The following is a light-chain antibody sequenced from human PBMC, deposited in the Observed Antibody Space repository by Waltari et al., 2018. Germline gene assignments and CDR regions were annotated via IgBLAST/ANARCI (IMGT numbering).Light chain of an antibody. CDR3: QAWDSSYARV. CDR2: QDT. Sequence: SYELTQPTSVSVAPGQTASITCSGDKLGDKYACWYQQKPGQSPVLGIHQDTKRPSGIPERFSGSNSGNTATLTISGTQAIDEADYYCQAWDSSYARVFGGGTKLTVL. CDR1: KLGDKY. J-gene: IGLJ2*01. V-gene: IGLV3-1*01.